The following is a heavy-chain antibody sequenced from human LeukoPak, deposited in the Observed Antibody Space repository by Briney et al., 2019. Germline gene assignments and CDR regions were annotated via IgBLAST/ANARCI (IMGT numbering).Heavy chain of an antibody. D-gene: IGHD3-22*01. V-gene: IGHV3-30*18. CDR2: ISYDGSNK. Sequence: GGSLRLSCAASGFTFSSYGMHGVRQAPGKGLEWVAVISYDGSNKYYADSVKGRFTISGDNSKNTLYLQMNSLRAEDTAVYYCAKGRRADSSGYYGISWGQGTLVTVSS. CDR1: GFTFSSYG. J-gene: IGHJ4*02. CDR3: AKGRRADSSGYYGIS.